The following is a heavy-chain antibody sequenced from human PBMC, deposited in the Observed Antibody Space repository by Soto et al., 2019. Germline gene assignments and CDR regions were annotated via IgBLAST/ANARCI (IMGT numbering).Heavy chain of an antibody. CDR3: AREGESIAAPNPRGGWFDP. CDR2: IYYSGST. Sequence: RSLTCTVSGGSISSGGYYWSWIRQHPGKGLEWIGYIYYSGSTYYNPSLKSRVTISVDTSKNQFSLKLSSVTAADTAVYYCAREGESIAAPNPRGGWFDPWGQGTLVTV. V-gene: IGHV4-31*03. CDR1: GGSISSGGYY. J-gene: IGHJ5*02. D-gene: IGHD6-6*01.